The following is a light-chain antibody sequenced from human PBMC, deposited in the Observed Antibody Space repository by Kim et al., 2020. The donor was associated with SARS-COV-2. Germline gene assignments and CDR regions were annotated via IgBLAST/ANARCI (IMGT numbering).Light chain of an antibody. V-gene: IGKV1-39*01. CDR3: QQSYSTPPT. CDR1: QSIDTF. Sequence: DIQMTQSPSSLSASVGDRVTITCRASQSIDTFLNWYQLKPGKAPKLLLFGASSLQSGVPSRFSGSGSGTHFTLTISSLQPEEFATYYCQQSYSTPPTFGGGTKVDIK. CDR2: GAS. J-gene: IGKJ4*01.